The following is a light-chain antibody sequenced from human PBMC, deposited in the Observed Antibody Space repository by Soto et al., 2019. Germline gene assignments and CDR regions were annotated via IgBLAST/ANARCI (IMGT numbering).Light chain of an antibody. V-gene: IGLV2-8*01. J-gene: IGLJ2*01. CDR2: EVT. CDR1: SSDVGGYNY. CDR3: TSYAGSNNLV. Sequence: QSALTQPPSASGSPGQSVTISCTGSSSDVGGYNYVSWYQQHPGKAPTLMIYEVTKRPSGVPDRFSGSKSGNTASLTVSGLQAEDEADSYCTSYAGSNNLVFGGGTKLTVL.